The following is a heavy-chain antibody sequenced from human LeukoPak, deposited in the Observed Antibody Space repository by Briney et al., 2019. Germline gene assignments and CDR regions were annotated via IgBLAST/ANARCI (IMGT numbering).Heavy chain of an antibody. CDR3: ARVPAIFESWGFDP. J-gene: IGHJ5*02. D-gene: IGHD3-3*01. CDR2: IYYSGST. CDR1: GGSISSYY. Sequence: SETLSLTCTVSGGSISSYYWSWIRQPPGKGLEWIGYIYYSGSTNYNPSLKSRVTISVDTSKNQFSLKLSSVTAADTAVYYCARVPAIFESWGFDPWGQGTLVTVSS. V-gene: IGHV4-59*01.